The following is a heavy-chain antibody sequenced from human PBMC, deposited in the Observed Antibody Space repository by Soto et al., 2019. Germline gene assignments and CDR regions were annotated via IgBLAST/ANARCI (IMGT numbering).Heavy chain of an antibody. J-gene: IGHJ6*02. V-gene: IGHV3-7*01. Sequence: EVQLVESGGGLVQPGGSLRLSCTASGFSLSTSWMTWVRQAPGKGLEWVANIMQDGSDKYYVDSVKGRFTISRDNAKNSLYLQMTSLRAEDTAVYYCESKRLYFYGLDVWGQGTTVTVSS. CDR1: GFSLSTSW. CDR3: ESKRLYFYGLDV. CDR2: IMQDGSDK.